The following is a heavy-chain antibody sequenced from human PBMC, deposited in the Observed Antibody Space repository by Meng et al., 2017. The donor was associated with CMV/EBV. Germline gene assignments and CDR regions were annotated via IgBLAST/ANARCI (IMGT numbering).Heavy chain of an antibody. D-gene: IGHD3-10*01. CDR1: GGTFSSYA. V-gene: IGHV1-69*05. CDR3: ARDTMVRGYYYDYYEIDV. Sequence: SVKVSCKASGGTFSSYAISWVRQAPGQGLEWMGGIIPIFGTANYAQKFQGRVTITTDESTSTAYMDLSRLRSEDAAVYYCARDTMVRGYYYDYYEIDVWGQGTTVTVSS. J-gene: IGHJ6*02. CDR2: IIPIFGTA.